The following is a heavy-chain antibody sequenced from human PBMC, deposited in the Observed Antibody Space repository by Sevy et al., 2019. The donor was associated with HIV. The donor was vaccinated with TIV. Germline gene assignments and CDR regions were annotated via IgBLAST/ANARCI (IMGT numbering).Heavy chain of an antibody. CDR3: ARLAVVSGRFDP. CDR1: GFTFSTYW. Sequence: GSLRLSCAASGFTFSTYWMSWVRQAPGKGLEWVANINQGGTESHYVDSVKGRFTISRDNAQNSLYLQMNSLRADDMAVYYCARLAVVSGRFDPWGQGTLVTVSS. D-gene: IGHD3-10*01. J-gene: IGHJ5*02. V-gene: IGHV3-7*03. CDR2: INQGGTES.